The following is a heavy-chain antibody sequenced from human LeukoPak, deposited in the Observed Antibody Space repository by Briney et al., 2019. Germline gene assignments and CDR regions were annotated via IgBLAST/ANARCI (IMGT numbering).Heavy chain of an antibody. CDR3: ARYGLVEFRNAFQY. J-gene: IGHJ1*01. Sequence: WETLSLTCSVSGASITTTNFWWTWIRQSPGRGLEWIGLIHDRGSDKYNPALESRATLSVDTSKNQFSLKLNSVTAADTAVYYCARYGLVEFRNAFQYWGQGILVSVSS. CDR2: IHDRGSD. D-gene: IGHD6-6*01. V-gene: IGHV4-61*01. CDR1: GASITTTNFW.